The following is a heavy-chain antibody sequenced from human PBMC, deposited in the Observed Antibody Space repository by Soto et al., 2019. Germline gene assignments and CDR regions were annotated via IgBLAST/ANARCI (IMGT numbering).Heavy chain of an antibody. D-gene: IGHD3-3*01. J-gene: IGHJ4*02. CDR1: GFTFSSYW. V-gene: IGHV3-7*03. CDR2: IKQDGSEK. CDR3: AREQSWYYDFWSGYYYFDY. Sequence: GGSLRLSCAASGFTFSSYWMRCVRQAPWKGLEWVANIKQDGSEKYYVDSVKGRFTISRDNAKPSLYLQMNSLRAEDTAVYYCAREQSWYYDFWSGYYYFDYWGQGTLVKVS.